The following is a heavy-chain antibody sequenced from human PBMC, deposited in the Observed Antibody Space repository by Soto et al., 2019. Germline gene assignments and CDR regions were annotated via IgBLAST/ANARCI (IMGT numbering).Heavy chain of an antibody. V-gene: IGHV1-46*01. J-gene: IGHJ4*02. D-gene: IGHD3-10*01. CDR3: ATLPLRGVPNFDY. Sequence: ASVKVSCKASGYSFTSHYMHWVRQAPGQGLEWMGTINPGGTTTSYAQKFQGRVTMTRDTSTSTVYMELSSLTSEDTAVYYCATLPLRGVPNFDYWGQGTLVTVSS. CDR1: GYSFTSHY. CDR2: INPGGTTT.